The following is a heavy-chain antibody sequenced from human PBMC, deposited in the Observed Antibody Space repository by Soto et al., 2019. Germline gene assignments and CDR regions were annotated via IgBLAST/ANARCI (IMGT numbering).Heavy chain of an antibody. D-gene: IGHD6-19*01. V-gene: IGHV3-48*01. Sequence: HLGGSLRLSCAASGFTFSTYSMNWVRQAPGKGLEWVSSISSSTIYYADSVKGRFTISRDNVQNSLYLQMHSLRAEDTAVYYCARERGSGWTFDYWGQGTLVTVSS. CDR1: GFTFSTYS. CDR3: ARERGSGWTFDY. J-gene: IGHJ4*02. CDR2: ISSSTI.